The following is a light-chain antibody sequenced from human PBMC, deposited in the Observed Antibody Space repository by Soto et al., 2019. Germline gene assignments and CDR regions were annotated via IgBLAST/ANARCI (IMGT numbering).Light chain of an antibody. CDR3: QSYDSSLSLYV. Sequence: QSVLTQPPSVSGASGQRVTISCTGSSSNIGAGYDVHWYQQLPGTAPKLLIHGNSNRPSGVPDRFSGSKSGTSASLAITGLQAEDEADYYCQSYDSSLSLYVFGTGTKLTVL. CDR1: SSNIGAGYD. V-gene: IGLV1-40*01. J-gene: IGLJ1*01. CDR2: GNS.